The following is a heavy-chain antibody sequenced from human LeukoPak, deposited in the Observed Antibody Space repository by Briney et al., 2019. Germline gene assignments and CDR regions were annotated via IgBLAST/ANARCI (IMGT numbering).Heavy chain of an antibody. CDR1: GGTFSSYA. Sequence: ASVKVSCKASGGTFSSYAISWVRQAPGQGLEWMGWINTDSGNPTYAQGFTGRFVFSLDSSVSTAYLQISNLMPEDTAKYYCAREILRFDIWGQGTMVIASS. CDR2: INTDSGNP. J-gene: IGHJ3*02. CDR3: AREILRFDI. V-gene: IGHV7-4-1*02.